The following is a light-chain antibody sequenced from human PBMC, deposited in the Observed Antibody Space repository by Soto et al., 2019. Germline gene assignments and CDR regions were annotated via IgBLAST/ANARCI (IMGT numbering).Light chain of an antibody. V-gene: IGKV3-20*01. Sequence: EIVLTQSPATLSLSPGERATLSCRASQSVSSYLAWYQQKPGQAPRLLVYGPSTRATGIPDRFSGSGSGTEFTLTITRLDPEDFAVYFCQQYGPSPTFGQGTKVDIK. CDR1: QSVSSY. CDR3: QQYGPSPT. CDR2: GPS. J-gene: IGKJ1*01.